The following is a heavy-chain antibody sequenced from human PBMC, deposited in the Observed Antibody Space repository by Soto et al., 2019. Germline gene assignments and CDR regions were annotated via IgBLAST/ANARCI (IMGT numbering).Heavy chain of an antibody. CDR3: AREGYDYVWGSYRPRPFYFDY. D-gene: IGHD3-16*02. J-gene: IGHJ4*02. Sequence: QVQLQQWGAGLLKPSETLSLTCAVYGGSFSGYYWSWIRQPPGKGLEWIGEINHNGSTNYNPSLKRRVTISVDTSKNQFSLKLSSVTAADTAVYYCAREGYDYVWGSYRPRPFYFDYWGQGTLVTVSS. CDR1: GGSFSGYY. CDR2: INHNGST. V-gene: IGHV4-34*01.